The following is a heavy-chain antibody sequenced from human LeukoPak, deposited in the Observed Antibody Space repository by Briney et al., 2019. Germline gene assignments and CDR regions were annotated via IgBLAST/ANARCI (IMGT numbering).Heavy chain of an antibody. CDR3: ARSPDILTGENFDY. CDR2: INPNSGGT. J-gene: IGHJ4*02. D-gene: IGHD3-9*01. Sequence: ASVKVSCKASGYTFTGYYMHWVRQAPGHGLEWMGWINPNSGGTNYAQKFQGRVTMTRDTSISTAYMELSRLRSDDTAVYYCARSPDILTGENFDYWGQGTLVTVSS. CDR1: GYTFTGYY. V-gene: IGHV1-2*02.